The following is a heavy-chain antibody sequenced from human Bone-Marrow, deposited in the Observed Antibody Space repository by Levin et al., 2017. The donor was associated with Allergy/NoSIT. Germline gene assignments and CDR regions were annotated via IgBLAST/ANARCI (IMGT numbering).Heavy chain of an antibody. Sequence: GASVKVSCAASGFIFRNYAMNWVRQAPGKGLEWVSPISGSGGNTHYADSVKGRFTFSRDNSKNTLYLQMNSLRVEDTAVYYCAGYDTSAYHSPFDYWGQGTLVTVSS. J-gene: IGHJ4*02. CDR2: ISGSGGNT. CDR3: AGYDTSAYHSPFDY. D-gene: IGHD3-22*01. V-gene: IGHV3-23*01. CDR1: GFIFRNYA.